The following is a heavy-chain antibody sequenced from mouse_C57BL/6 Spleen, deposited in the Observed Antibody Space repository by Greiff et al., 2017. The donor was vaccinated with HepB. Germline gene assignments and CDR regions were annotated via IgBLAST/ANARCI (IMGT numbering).Heavy chain of an antibody. J-gene: IGHJ3*01. CDR3: ASDYGYSWFAY. V-gene: IGHV1-4*01. Sequence: QVQLQQSGAELARPGASVKMSCKASGYTFTSYTMHWVKQRPGQGLEWIGYINPSSGYTKYNQKFKDKATLTADKSSSTAYMQLSSLTSEDSAVYYCASDYGYSWFAYWGQGTLVTVSA. CDR1: GYTFTSYT. CDR2: INPSSGYT. D-gene: IGHD2-2*01.